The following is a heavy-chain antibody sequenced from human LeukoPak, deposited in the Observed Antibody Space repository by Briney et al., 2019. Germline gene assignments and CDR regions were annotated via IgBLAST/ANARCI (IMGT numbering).Heavy chain of an antibody. D-gene: IGHD5-24*01. CDR2: ISSFSSYI. J-gene: IGHJ4*02. CDR1: EFTFSSYN. Sequence: GGSLRLSCAASEFTFSSYNMNWVRQAPGKGLEWVSSISSFSSYIYYADSVKVRFTISRDNAKNSLYVQMDSLRAEDTAVYYCARDRWLQSQRYFDYWGQGILVTVSS. CDR3: ARDRWLQSQRYFDY. V-gene: IGHV3-21*01.